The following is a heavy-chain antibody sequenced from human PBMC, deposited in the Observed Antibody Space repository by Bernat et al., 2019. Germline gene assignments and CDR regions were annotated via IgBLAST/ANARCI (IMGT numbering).Heavy chain of an antibody. CDR2: VYSSGST. V-gene: IGHV4-39*01. J-gene: IGHJ3*02. Sequence: QLQLQESGPGLVKPSETLSLTCTVSAGSISSNNYFWGWIREPPGKGLEWIGSVYSSGSTYYNPSLKGRVTISVDTSKNQFSLKLTSVTAADMAVYYCATPWRATYYYGSSGYYGWDAFDTWGQGTMVTVSS. CDR1: AGSISSNNYF. CDR3: ATPWRATYYYGSSGYYGWDAFDT. D-gene: IGHD3-22*01.